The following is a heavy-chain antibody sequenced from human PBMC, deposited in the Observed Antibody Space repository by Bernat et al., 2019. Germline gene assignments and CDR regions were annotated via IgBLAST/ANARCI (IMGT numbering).Heavy chain of an antibody. Sequence: QVQLQESGPGLVKPSGTLSLTCAVSGGSISSSNWWSWVRQPPGKGLEWIGEIYHSGSTNYNPSLKSRVTISVDKSKNQFSLKLSSVTAADMAVYYCARESWKQLEADAFDIWGQGTMVTVSS. CDR2: IYHSGST. CDR1: GGSISSSNW. D-gene: IGHD6-6*01. V-gene: IGHV4-4*02. CDR3: ARESWKQLEADAFDI. J-gene: IGHJ3*02.